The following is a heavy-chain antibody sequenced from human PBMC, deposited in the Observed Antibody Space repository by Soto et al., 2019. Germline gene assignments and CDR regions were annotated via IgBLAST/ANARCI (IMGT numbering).Heavy chain of an antibody. Sequence: PGESLKISCKGSGYSFTSYWISWVRQMPGKGLEWMGRIDPSDSYTNYSPSFQGHVTISADKSISTAYLQWSSLKASDTAMYYCAVDVDTAMVPHFDYWGQGTLVTVSS. CDR3: AVDVDTAMVPHFDY. CDR2: IDPSDSYT. CDR1: GYSFTSYW. V-gene: IGHV5-10-1*01. J-gene: IGHJ4*02. D-gene: IGHD5-18*01.